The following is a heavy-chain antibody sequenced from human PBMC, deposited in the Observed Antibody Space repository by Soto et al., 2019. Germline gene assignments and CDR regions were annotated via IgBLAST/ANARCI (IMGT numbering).Heavy chain of an antibody. Sequence: PGGSLRISCAAAGFTFSSYGMHWVRQAPGKGVEWVAVIWYDGSNKYYADSVKGRFTISRDNSKNTLYLQMDSLRAEDTAVYYCARGIPAATPLKIPNWFDPWGQGTLVTVSS. CDR1: GFTFSSYG. CDR2: IWYDGSNK. J-gene: IGHJ5*02. CDR3: ARGIPAATPLKIPNWFDP. D-gene: IGHD6-25*01. V-gene: IGHV3-33*01.